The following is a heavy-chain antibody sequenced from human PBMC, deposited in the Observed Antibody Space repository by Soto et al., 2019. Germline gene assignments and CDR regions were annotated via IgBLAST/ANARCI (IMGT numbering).Heavy chain of an antibody. CDR3: ARYIPGVRYYGMDV. J-gene: IGHJ6*02. CDR1: GFTFSSYA. CDR2: ISDSGTLT. D-gene: IGHD2-2*01. Sequence: TWGSLRLSWAASGFTFSSYAMKCVLQAPGKGLEWVSLISDSGTLTYYADSVKGRFTISRDNSGNTLFLQMYSLRAEDTAVYYCARYIPGVRYYGMDVWGQGTTVTVSS. V-gene: IGHV3-23*01.